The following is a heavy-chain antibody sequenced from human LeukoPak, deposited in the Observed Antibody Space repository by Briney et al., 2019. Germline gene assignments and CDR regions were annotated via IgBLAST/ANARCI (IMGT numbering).Heavy chain of an antibody. J-gene: IGHJ4*02. CDR1: GFTFSSYW. CDR2: IKQDGNEK. D-gene: IGHD2-2*01. V-gene: IGHV3-7*01. CDR3: ARDFPRVCGTTSCYLSY. Sequence: GGSLRHSCAASGFTFSSYWMSWVRQAPGKGLEWVANIKQDGNEKYYVDSVKGRFTISRDNAKDSLYLQMNSLRAEDTAVYYCARDFPRVCGTTSCYLSYWGQGTLVTVSS.